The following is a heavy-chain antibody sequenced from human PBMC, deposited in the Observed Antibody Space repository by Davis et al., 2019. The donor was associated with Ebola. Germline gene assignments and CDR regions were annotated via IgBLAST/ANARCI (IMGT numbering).Heavy chain of an antibody. CDR3: ARGMAAAGTFDY. CDR1: GGSFSSYY. J-gene: IGHJ4*02. D-gene: IGHD6-13*01. CDR2: INHSGST. Sequence: PSETLSLTCAVYGGSFSSYYWSWIRQPPGKGLEWIGEINHSGSTNYNPSLKSRVTISVDTSKNQFSLKLSSVTAADTAVYYCARGMAAAGTFDYWGQGTLVTVSS. V-gene: IGHV4-34*01.